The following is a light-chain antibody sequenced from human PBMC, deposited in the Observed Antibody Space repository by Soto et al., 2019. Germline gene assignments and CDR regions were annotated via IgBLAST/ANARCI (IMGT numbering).Light chain of an antibody. CDR1: RSVNSY. J-gene: IGKJ5*01. V-gene: IGKV3-11*01. CDR2: DAS. Sequence: EILLTQSPATLSLSPGERATLSCRASRSVNSYLAWYQQKPGQAPRLLISDASNRATGIPARLSGSGSGTDFTLTIRSLEPEDFAVYYCQQRSNWPTFGQGTRLEIK. CDR3: QQRSNWPT.